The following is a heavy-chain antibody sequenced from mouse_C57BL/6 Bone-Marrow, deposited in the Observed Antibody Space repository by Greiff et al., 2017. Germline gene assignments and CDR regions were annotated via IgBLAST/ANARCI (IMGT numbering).Heavy chain of an antibody. D-gene: IGHD1-2*01. J-gene: IGHJ1*03. Sequence: QVQLQQPGAELVKPGASVKMSCKASGYTFTSYWITWVKQRPGQGLEWIGAIYPGSGSTNYNEKFKSKATLTVDTSSSTDYMQLSSLTSEDSAVXYRANWRSTLLRWYFDVWGTGTTVTVSS. CDR1: GYTFTSYW. CDR2: IYPGSGST. CDR3: ANWRSTLLRWYFDV. V-gene: IGHV1-55*01.